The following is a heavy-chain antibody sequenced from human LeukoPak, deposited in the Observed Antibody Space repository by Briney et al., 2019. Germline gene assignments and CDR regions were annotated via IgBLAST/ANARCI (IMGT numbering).Heavy chain of an antibody. D-gene: IGHD3-10*01. CDR2: INPNSGGT. V-gene: IGHV1-2*02. CDR3: ARVSDRLLWFGELPY. J-gene: IGHJ4*02. CDR1: GYTFTGYY. Sequence: ASVKVSCKASGYTFTGYYMHWVRQAPGQGLEWMGWINPNSGGTSYAQKFQGRVTMTRDTSISTAYMELSRLRSDDTAVYYCARVSDRLLWFGELPYWGQGTLVTVSS.